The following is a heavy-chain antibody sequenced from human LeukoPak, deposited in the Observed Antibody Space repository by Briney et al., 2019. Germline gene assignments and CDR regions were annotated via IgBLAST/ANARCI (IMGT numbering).Heavy chain of an antibody. D-gene: IGHD5-12*01. CDR2: IIPIFGTA. CDR3: ARDRRGDGYAGY. CDR1: GGTFSSYA. Sequence: SVKVSCKASGGTFSSYAISWVRQAPGQGLEWMGGIIPIFGTANYAQKFQGRVTITADESTSTAYMELSSLRSEDTAVYYCARDRRGDGYAGYWGQGTLVTVPS. V-gene: IGHV1-69*01. J-gene: IGHJ4*02.